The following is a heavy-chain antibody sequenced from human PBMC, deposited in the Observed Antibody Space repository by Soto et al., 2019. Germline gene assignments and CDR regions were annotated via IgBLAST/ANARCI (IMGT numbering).Heavy chain of an antibody. Sequence: PGESLKISCTGSGYSFTSYWISWVRQMPGKGLEWMGRIDPSDSYTNYSPSFQGHVTISADKSISTAYLQWSSLKASDTAMYYCARHPPQYYYDSSGSLSLDYWGQGTLVTVSS. J-gene: IGHJ4*02. CDR1: GYSFTSYW. D-gene: IGHD3-22*01. V-gene: IGHV5-10-1*01. CDR3: ARHPPQYYYDSSGSLSLDY. CDR2: IDPSDSYT.